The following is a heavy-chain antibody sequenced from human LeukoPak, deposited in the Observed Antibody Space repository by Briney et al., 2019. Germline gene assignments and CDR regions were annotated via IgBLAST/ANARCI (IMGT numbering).Heavy chain of an antibody. CDR1: GDSMSDYY. Sequence: SETLSLTCTVSGDSMSDYYWSWIRQPPGKGLEWIGYIYYSGSTNYNPSLKSRVTISVDTSKNQFSLKLSSVTAADTAVYYCARVSRMRYYYMDVWGKGTTVTVSS. CDR2: IYYSGST. V-gene: IGHV4-59*01. J-gene: IGHJ6*03. CDR3: ARVSRMRYYYMDV.